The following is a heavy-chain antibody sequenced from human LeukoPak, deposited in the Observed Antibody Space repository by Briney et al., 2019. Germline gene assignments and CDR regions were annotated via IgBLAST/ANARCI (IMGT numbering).Heavy chain of an antibody. CDR1: GASISSGSNS. Sequence: PSETLSLTCTVSGASISSGSNSWGWIRQPAGKALEWIGRIYVTGSTTYNPSLESRVTMSLDTSKNHFPLKLSSVTAADTAVYYCARLRYPDSSGYYSYYYYYYMDVWGKGTTVTISS. CDR3: ARLRYPDSSGYYSYYYYYYMDV. CDR2: IYVTGST. D-gene: IGHD3-22*01. V-gene: IGHV4-61*02. J-gene: IGHJ6*03.